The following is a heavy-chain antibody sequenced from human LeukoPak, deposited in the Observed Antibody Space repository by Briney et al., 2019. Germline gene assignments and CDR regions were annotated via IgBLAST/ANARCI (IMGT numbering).Heavy chain of an antibody. J-gene: IGHJ4*02. CDR3: ARVMGWAAGGVHQFEY. CDR2: ISAYNGDT. V-gene: IGHV1-18*01. D-gene: IGHD2-8*02. Sequence: GASVKVSCKASGYTFTNYGITWVRQAPGQGLEWMGWISAYNGDTNYVQKFQGRVNMTRDTSTSTVYMELRSLRSDDTAVYYCARVMGWAAGGVHQFEYRGQGTLVTVSS. CDR1: GYTFTNYG.